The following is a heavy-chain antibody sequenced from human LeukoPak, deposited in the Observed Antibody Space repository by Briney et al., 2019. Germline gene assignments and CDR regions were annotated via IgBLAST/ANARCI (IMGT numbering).Heavy chain of an antibody. Sequence: PGRSLRLSCAASGFTFTSYGMHWVRQAPGKGLEWVAVISYDGSNKYYADSVKGRFTISRDNSKNTLYLQMNSLRAEDTAVYYCTTAGYCSSTSCYAGLDYWGQGTLVTASS. D-gene: IGHD2-2*01. CDR3: TTAGYCSSTSCYAGLDY. J-gene: IGHJ4*02. CDR2: ISYDGSNK. V-gene: IGHV3-30*03. CDR1: GFTFTSYG.